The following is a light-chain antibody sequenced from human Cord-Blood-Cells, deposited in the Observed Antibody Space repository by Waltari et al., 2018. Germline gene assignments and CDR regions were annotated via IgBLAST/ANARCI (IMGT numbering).Light chain of an antibody. CDR2: DAS. CDR1: QSISSW. CDR3: QQYNSYPWT. V-gene: IGKV1-5*01. J-gene: IGKJ1*01. Sequence: DIQMTQSPSTLSASVGDRVTITCLASQSISSWLAWYQQKPGKAPKLLIYDASSLESGGPSRFIGSGSGTKFTLTISSLQPDDFATYYCQQYNSYPWTFGQGTKVEIK.